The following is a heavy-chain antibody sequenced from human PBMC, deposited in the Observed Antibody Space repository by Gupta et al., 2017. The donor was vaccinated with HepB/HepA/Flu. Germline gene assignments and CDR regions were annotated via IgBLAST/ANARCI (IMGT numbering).Heavy chain of an antibody. CDR2: MSPGGGDT. Sequence: EVQLLESGGDLVQPGGSLRLSCAASGLTFSSQPMSWVRQAPGKGPEWVSAMSPGGGDTYYADSVKGRFTISRDNSKNTLYLKMNSLRAEDTAVYYCAKGGYNSRSEGFDPWGQGTLVTVSS. CDR3: AKGGYNSRSEGFDP. J-gene: IGHJ5*02. D-gene: IGHD5-18*01. V-gene: IGHV3-23*01. CDR1: GLTFSSQP.